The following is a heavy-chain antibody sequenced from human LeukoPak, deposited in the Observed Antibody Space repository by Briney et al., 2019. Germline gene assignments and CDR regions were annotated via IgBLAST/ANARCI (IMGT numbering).Heavy chain of an antibody. D-gene: IGHD4/OR15-4a*01. CDR1: GFTFSSYA. J-gene: IGHJ6*02. Sequence: GGSLRLSCAASGFTFSSYAMSWVRQAPGKGMEWVSAISGSGGSTYYADSVKGRFTISRDNSKNTLYLQMNSLRAEDTAVYYCXXXXXXXXXXXXXXKVPYYYYGMGVWGQGTTVTISS. CDR3: XXXXXXXXXXXXXXKVPYYYYGMGV. V-gene: IGHV3-23*01. CDR2: ISGSGGST.